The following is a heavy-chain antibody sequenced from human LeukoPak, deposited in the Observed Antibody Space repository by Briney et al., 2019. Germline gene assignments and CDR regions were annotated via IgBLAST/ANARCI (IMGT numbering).Heavy chain of an antibody. CDR2: ISWNSGNI. V-gene: IGHV3-9*01. D-gene: IGHD5-18*01. J-gene: IGHJ4*02. CDR3: AKGRGCSYGYFDY. Sequence: QPGGSLRLSCAASGFTFDDSAMHWVRQAPGKGLEWVSGISWNSGNIEYADSVKGRFTISRDNAKKSLDLQMNSLRAEDTALYYCAKGRGCSYGYFDYWGQGTLVTVSS. CDR1: GFTFDDSA.